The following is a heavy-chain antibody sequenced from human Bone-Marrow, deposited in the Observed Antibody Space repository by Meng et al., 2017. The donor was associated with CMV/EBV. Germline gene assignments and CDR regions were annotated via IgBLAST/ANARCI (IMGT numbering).Heavy chain of an antibody. CDR1: GGSFSGYY. CDR2: INHSGST. V-gene: IGHV4-34*01. J-gene: IGHJ6*02. Sequence: SETLSLTCAVYGGSFSGYYWSWIRQPPGKGLEWIGEINHSGSTNYNPSLKSRVTISVDTSKNQFSLKLSSVTAADTAVYYCARYSTIYGMAVWGPGNTVNVSS. CDR3: ARYSTIYGMAV. D-gene: IGHD2-2*01.